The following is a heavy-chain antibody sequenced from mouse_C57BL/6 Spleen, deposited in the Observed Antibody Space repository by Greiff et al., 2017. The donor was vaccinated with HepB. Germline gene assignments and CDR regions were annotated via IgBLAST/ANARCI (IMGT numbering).Heavy chain of an antibody. CDR3: ARVYYYGSSYEYFDV. J-gene: IGHJ1*03. CDR2: IYPGDGDT. V-gene: IGHV1-80*01. D-gene: IGHD1-1*01. Sequence: VQLQESGAELVKPGASVKISCKASGYAFSSYWMNWVKQRPGKGLEWIGQIYPGDGDTNYNGKFKGKATLTADKSSSTAYMQLSSLTSEDSAVYFCARVYYYGSSYEYFDVWGTGTTVTVSS. CDR1: GYAFSSYW.